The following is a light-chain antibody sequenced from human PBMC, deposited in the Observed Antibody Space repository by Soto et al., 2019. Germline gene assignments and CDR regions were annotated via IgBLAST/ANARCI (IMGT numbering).Light chain of an antibody. CDR2: DAS. Sequence: EIVLTQSPATLSLSPGERATLSCRASQSVARYLAWYQQNPGQAPRLLIYDASSRATGIPARFSGSGSGTDFTLPISSLEAKVLAVYYCQDHNNGPPITSGQGTRLEIK. CDR3: QDHNNGPPIT. V-gene: IGKV3-11*01. CDR1: QSVARY. J-gene: IGKJ5*01.